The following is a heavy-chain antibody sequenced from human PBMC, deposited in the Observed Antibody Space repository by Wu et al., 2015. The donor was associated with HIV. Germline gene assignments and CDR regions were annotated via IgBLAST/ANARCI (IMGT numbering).Heavy chain of an antibody. CDR2: INPSNGDT. Sequence: QAQLVQSGAEVKKPGASVIVSCKASGYTFIDYFIHWVRQAPGQGLEWMGWINPSNGDTRYAQQFQGRVTMTRDTSNTTTYMELSGLTSDDTAIYYCTKYVGYCYFDLWGHGTLVAVSS. V-gene: IGHV1-2*02. CDR1: GYTFIDYF. J-gene: IGHJ2*01. D-gene: IGHD3-16*01. CDR3: TKYVGYCYFDL.